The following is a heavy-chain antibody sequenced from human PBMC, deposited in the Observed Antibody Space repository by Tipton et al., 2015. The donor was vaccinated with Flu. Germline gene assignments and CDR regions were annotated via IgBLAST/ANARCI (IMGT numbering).Heavy chain of an antibody. CDR3: VRDRGSGSYTFDI. CDR2: IYPSGGGT. Sequence: QLVQSGAEVKKPGSSVKVSCKASGGPFNSYAISWVRQAPGQGLEWMGIIYPSGGGTRYSQSLQGRLTMTRDRATSTVYMDLSSLRSEDTALYYCVRDRGSGSYTFDIWGQGTMVTVSS. V-gene: IGHV1-46*02. CDR1: GGPFNSYA. J-gene: IGHJ3*02. D-gene: IGHD3-10*01.